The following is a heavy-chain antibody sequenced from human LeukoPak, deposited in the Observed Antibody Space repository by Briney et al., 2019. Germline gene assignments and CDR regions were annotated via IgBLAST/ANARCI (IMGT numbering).Heavy chain of an antibody. J-gene: IGHJ4*02. CDR2: ISSSSSYI. V-gene: IGHV3-21*01. CDR3: ARDDIAVAANWHY. D-gene: IGHD6-19*01. CDR1: GFTFSSYS. Sequence: PGGSLRLSCAASGFTFSSYSMNWVRQAPGKGLEWVSSISSSSSYIYYADSVKGRFTISRDNAKNSLYLQMNSLRAEDTAVYYCARDDIAVAANWHYWGQGTLVTVSS.